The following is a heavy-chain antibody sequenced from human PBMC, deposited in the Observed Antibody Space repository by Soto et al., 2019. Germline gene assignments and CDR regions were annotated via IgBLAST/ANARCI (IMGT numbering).Heavy chain of an antibody. D-gene: IGHD2-15*01. CDR2: IYYSGST. CDR3: ARGGGRDGYNFGY. J-gene: IGHJ4*02. V-gene: IGHV4-59*01. Sequence: SETLSLTCTVSGGSISSYYWSWIRQPPGKGLEWIGYIYYSGSTNYNPSLKSRVTISVDTSKNQFSLKLSSVTAADTAVYYCARGGGRDGYNFGYWGQGTLVTVS. CDR1: GGSISSYY.